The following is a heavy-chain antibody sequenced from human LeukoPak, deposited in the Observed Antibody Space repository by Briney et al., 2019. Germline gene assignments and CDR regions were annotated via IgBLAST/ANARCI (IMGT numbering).Heavy chain of an antibody. D-gene: IGHD3-10*01. CDR2: IKQDGSEK. V-gene: IGHV3-7*03. CDR3: AREIPQRFGELSSWFDP. Sequence: GGSLRLSCAASVFTFSNYWMTWVRQAPGKGLEWVANIKQDGSEKYYVDSVKGRFTISRDNAKNSLYLQMNSLRAEDTALYHCAREIPQRFGELSSWFDPWGQGTLVAVSS. J-gene: IGHJ5*02. CDR1: VFTFSNYW.